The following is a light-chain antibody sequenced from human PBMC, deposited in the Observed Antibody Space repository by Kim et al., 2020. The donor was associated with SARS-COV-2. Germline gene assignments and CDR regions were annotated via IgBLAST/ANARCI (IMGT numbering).Light chain of an antibody. V-gene: IGLV2-14*04. CDR3: TSYTSSTTVV. J-gene: IGLJ3*02. CDR2: DVT. Sequence: GHLSPIPCPGTGSDVGGYNYVSWNQQNPGKVPKLMIYDVTKRPSGVSNRFSGSKSGNTASLTISGLQAEDEADYYCTSYTSSTTVVFGGGTQLTVL. CDR1: GSDVGGYNY.